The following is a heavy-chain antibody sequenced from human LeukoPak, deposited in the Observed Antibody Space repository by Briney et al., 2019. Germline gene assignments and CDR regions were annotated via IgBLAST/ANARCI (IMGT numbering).Heavy chain of an antibody. CDR1: GHSIRSTNW. J-gene: IGHJ3*02. CDR3: ARRYCSNTSCYYPDAFDI. CDR2: IYYSGST. V-gene: IGHV4-28*01. D-gene: IGHD2-2*01. Sequence: SDTLSLTCVVSGHSIRSTNWWGWIRQPPGKGLEWIGYIYYSGSTYYNPSLKSRVTMSVDTSKNLFSLKLSSATAVDTAVYYCARRYCSNTSCYYPDAFDIWGRGTIVTVSS.